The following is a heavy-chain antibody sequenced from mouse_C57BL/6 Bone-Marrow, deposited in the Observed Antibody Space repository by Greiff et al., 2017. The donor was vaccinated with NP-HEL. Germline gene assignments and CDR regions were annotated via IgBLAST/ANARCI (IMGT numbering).Heavy chain of an antibody. V-gene: IGHV1-82*01. CDR2: IYPGDGDT. CDR3: ARGAQAPAY. CDR1: GYAFSSSW. D-gene: IGHD3-2*02. J-gene: IGHJ3*01. Sequence: QVQLQQSGPELVKPGASVKISCKASGYAFSSSWMNWVKQRPGKGLEWIGRIYPGDGDTNYNGKFKGKATLTADKSSSTAYMQLSSLTSEDSAVYFCARGAQAPAYWGQGTLVTVSA.